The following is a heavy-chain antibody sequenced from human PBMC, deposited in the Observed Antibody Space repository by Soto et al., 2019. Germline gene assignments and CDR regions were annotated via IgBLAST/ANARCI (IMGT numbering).Heavy chain of an antibody. J-gene: IGHJ4*02. CDR1: GYTFTSYF. V-gene: IGHV1-46*03. CDR2: INPSGGST. Sequence: ASVKVSCKASGYTFTSYFMHWVRQAPGQGLEWMGIINPSGGSTIYAQKFQGRVTMTRDTSTSTVYLELSSLRSEDTAVYYCARVYCSGGSCYSIDYWGQGTLVTVSS. D-gene: IGHD2-15*01. CDR3: ARVYCSGGSCYSIDY.